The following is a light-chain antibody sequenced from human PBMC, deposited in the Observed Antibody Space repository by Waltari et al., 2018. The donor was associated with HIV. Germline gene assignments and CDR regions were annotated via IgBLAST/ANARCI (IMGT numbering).Light chain of an antibody. CDR1: SSHIGSNY. J-gene: IGLJ2*01. V-gene: IGLV1-51*01. Sequence: QSVLTQPPSVSAAPGQMVTISCSGSSSHIGSNYVSWYQQLPGTAPKLLNYDNDKRPSGIPDRFSGSKSGTSATLGITGLQTGDEADYYCGTWDSSLSVLFFGGGTKLTVL. CDR3: GTWDSSLSVLF. CDR2: DND.